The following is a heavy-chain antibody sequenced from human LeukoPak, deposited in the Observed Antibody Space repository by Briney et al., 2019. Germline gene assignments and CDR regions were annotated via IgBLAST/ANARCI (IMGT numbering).Heavy chain of an antibody. Sequence: PGGSLRLSCAASGFTFSDYYMSWIRQAPGKGLEWVSYISSSGSTIYYADSVEGRFTISRDNAKNSLYLQMNSLRAEDTAVYYCARGHSYGQYVLQFDYWGQGTLVTVSS. J-gene: IGHJ4*02. V-gene: IGHV3-11*01. CDR1: GFTFSDYY. CDR2: ISSSGSTI. CDR3: ARGHSYGQYVLQFDY. D-gene: IGHD5-18*01.